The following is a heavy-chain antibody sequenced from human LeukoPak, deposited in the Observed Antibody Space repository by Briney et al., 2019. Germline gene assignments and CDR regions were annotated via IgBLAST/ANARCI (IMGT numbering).Heavy chain of an antibody. Sequence: SETLSLTCTVSGGSISSYYWSWIRQPAGKGQEWIGRIYTSGSTNYNPSLKSRVTMSVDTSKNQFSLKLSSVTAADTAVYYCASLAYCGGDCYSTDAFDIWGQGTMVTVSS. CDR1: GGSISSYY. V-gene: IGHV4-4*07. D-gene: IGHD2-21*02. CDR3: ASLAYCGGDCYSTDAFDI. J-gene: IGHJ3*02. CDR2: IYTSGST.